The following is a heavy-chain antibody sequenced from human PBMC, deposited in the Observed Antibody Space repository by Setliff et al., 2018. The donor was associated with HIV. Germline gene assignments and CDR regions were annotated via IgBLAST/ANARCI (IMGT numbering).Heavy chain of an antibody. J-gene: IGHJ6*03. V-gene: IGHV4-31*03. Sequence: SETLSLTCTFSGVTSGDYYWTWIRQHPVKGLEWIGYIYSSGTKYYNPSLKSRLAISLDKSKNQFSLNLKSVLAADAAVYYCVRGFCSVGFCHPTFYHYMDVWGKGTTVTVSS. CDR3: VRGFCSVGFCHPTFYHYMDV. D-gene: IGHD2-15*01. CDR1: GVTSGDYY. CDR2: IYSSGTK.